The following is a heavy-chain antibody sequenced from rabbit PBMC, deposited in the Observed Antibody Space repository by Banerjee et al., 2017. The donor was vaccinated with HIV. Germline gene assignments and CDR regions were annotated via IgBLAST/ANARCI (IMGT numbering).Heavy chain of an antibody. D-gene: IGHD4-1*01. Sequence: QEQLEESGGDLVKPGASLTLTCTASGFSFSNSYWMCWVRQAPGKGLEWIACIDGGSSDKTGYASWAKGRFTISKASWTTVTLQMTSLTAADTATYFCARDLAGVIGWNFNLWGPGTLVTVS. CDR2: IDGGSSDKT. CDR1: GFSFSNSYW. CDR3: ARDLAGVIGWNFNL. J-gene: IGHJ4*01. V-gene: IGHV1S45*01.